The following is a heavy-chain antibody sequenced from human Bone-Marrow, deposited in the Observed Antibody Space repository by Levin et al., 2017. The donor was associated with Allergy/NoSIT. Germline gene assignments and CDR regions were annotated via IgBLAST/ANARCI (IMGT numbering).Heavy chain of an antibody. Sequence: GESLKISCAASGFAVGNNYVAWVRQAPGKGLDWISVIYSGGGTYYADSVKGRFTISRDKSKNTVYLQMNSLRVEDTAVYYCSSAPGFSDYWGQGTLVTVSS. CDR2: IYSGGGT. CDR1: GFAVGNNY. CDR3: SSAPGFSDY. V-gene: IGHV3-66*01. J-gene: IGHJ4*02.